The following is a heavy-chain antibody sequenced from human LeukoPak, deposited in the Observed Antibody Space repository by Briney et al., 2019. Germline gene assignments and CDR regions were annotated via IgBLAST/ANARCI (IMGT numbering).Heavy chain of an antibody. Sequence: SETLSLTCTVSGGSISSYYWSWIRQPPGKGLEWIGYIYYSGSTNYNPSLKSRVTISVDTSKNQFSLKLSSVTAADTAVYYCARAVRYCSGGSCSNWFDPWGQGTLVTVSS. V-gene: IGHV4-59*01. D-gene: IGHD2-15*01. CDR2: IYYSGST. CDR1: GGSISSYY. J-gene: IGHJ5*02. CDR3: ARAVRYCSGGSCSNWFDP.